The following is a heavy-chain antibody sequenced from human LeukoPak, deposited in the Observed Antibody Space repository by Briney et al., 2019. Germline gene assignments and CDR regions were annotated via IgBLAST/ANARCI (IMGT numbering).Heavy chain of an antibody. D-gene: IGHD3-10*01. J-gene: IGHJ5*02. Sequence: GGSLRLSCAASGFTFSDYYMSWIRQAPGKGLEWVSYISSSGTTIYYADSVKGRFTISRDNAKNSLYLQMNSLRAEDTAVYYCAITGLWFGEFSFDPWGQGTLVTVSS. CDR3: AITGLWFGEFSFDP. CDR2: ISSSGTTI. CDR1: GFTFSDYY. V-gene: IGHV3-11*01.